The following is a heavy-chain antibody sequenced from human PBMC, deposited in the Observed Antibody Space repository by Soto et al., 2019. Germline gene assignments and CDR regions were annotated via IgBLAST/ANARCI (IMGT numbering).Heavy chain of an antibody. J-gene: IGHJ6*02. CDR3: PTDLLLPHYSYYYGMDV. CDR1: GFTSGSCA. D-gene: IGHD2-15*01. Sequence: GGSVRLACEPWGFTSGSCAMNGVRKARGEGRGGGAVISEDGINKYYADSVKGRFTISRDNSKNTLYLQMNSLRAEDTAVYYCPTDLLLPHYSYYYGMDVWGQGTTVTVSS. CDR2: ISEDGINK. V-gene: IGHV3-30-3*01.